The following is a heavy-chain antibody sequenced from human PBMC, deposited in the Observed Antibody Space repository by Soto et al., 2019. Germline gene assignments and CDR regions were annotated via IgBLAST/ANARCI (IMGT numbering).Heavy chain of an antibody. CDR2: ISGSGGST. V-gene: IGHV3-23*01. CDR1: GFTFSSYA. D-gene: IGHD3-3*01. CDR3: AKDFFWSGYYKAPFFDY. Sequence: SGGSLRLSCAASGFTFSSYAMSWVRQAPGKGLEWVSAISGSGGSTYYADSVKGRFTISRDNSKNTLYLQMNSLRAEDTAVYYCAKDFFWSGYYKAPFFDYWGQGTLVTVSS. J-gene: IGHJ4*02.